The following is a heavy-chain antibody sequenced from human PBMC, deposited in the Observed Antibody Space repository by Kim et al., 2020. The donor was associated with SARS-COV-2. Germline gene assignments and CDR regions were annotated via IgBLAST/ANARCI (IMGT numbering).Heavy chain of an antibody. Sequence: NKYNADCVKGRFTISRDNSKSALYLQMNRLRAGDTAVYYCARDWDYGMDVWGQGTTVTVSS. CDR2: NK. J-gene: IGHJ6*02. V-gene: IGHV3-33*01. D-gene: IGHD3-16*01. CDR3: ARDWDYGMDV.